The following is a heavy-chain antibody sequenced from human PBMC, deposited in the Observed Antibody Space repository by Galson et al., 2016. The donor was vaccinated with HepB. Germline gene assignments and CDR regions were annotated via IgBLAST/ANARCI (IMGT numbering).Heavy chain of an antibody. D-gene: IGHD1-1*01. Sequence: SETLSLTCTVSGGSISSSYCGWIRQPPGKGLEWIGSLTSSGNTNYNPSLKSRVSISVDTSKNQFSLKLSSVTAADTAVYYCARHWRNDVGSWGQGTLVIVSS. CDR3: ARHWRNDVGS. CDR2: LTSSGNT. J-gene: IGHJ4*02. CDR1: GGSISSSY. V-gene: IGHV4-39*01.